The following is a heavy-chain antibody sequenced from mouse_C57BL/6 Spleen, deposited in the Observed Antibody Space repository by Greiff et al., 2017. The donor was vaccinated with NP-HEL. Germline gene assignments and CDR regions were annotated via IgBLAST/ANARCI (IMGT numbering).Heavy chain of an antibody. Sequence: VQLQQPGAELVKPGASVKMSCKASGYTFTSYWITWVKQRPGQGLEWIGDIYPGSGSTNYNEKFTSKATLTVDTSSSTAYMQLSSLTSEDSAVYYCARRYYGSSYFDYWGQGTTLTVSS. CDR1: GYTFTSYW. V-gene: IGHV1-55*01. J-gene: IGHJ2*01. CDR2: IYPGSGST. D-gene: IGHD1-1*01. CDR3: ARRYYGSSYFDY.